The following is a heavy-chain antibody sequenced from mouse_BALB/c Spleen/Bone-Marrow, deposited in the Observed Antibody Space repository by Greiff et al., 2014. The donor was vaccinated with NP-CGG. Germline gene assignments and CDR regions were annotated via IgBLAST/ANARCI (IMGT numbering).Heavy chain of an antibody. V-gene: IGHV7-3*02. D-gene: IGHD5-1*01. J-gene: IGHJ2*01. CDR1: GFTFTDYF. Sequence: EVKLVESGGGLVQPGGSLRLSCTTSGFTFTDYFMTWVRQPPGKALEWLGFISNKPNGYTTEYNPSVKGRFTISRDNSQGILYLQMNTLRAEDSAIYYCARDYSGYFDFWGQGTTITVSS. CDR2: ISNKPNGYTT. CDR3: ARDYSGYFDF.